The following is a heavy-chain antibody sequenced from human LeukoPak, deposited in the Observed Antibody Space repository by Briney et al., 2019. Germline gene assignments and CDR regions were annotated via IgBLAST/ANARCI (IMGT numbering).Heavy chain of an antibody. Sequence: PGRSLRLSCPASGFTFSSYAMHWVRQAPGKGLEWVAVISYDGSNKYYADSVKGRFTISRDNSKNTLYLQMNSLRAEDTAVYYCARDGGGDIVVVPAAMPDYWGQGTLVTVSS. D-gene: IGHD2-2*01. CDR1: GFTFSSYA. J-gene: IGHJ4*02. CDR2: ISYDGSNK. V-gene: IGHV3-30*04. CDR3: ARDGGGDIVVVPAAMPDY.